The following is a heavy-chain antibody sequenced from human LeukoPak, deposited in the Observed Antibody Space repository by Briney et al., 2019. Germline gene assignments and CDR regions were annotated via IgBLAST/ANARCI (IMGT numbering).Heavy chain of an antibody. D-gene: IGHD2-21*02. CDR2: ISWNSGSI. CDR3: AKDTTFLVTHYYFDY. Sequence: SLRLSCAASGFTFDDYAMHWVRQAPGKGLEWVSGISWNSGSIGYADSVKGRFTISRDNAKNSLYLQMNSLRAEDTALYYCAKDTTFLVTHYYFDYWGQGTLVTVSS. V-gene: IGHV3-9*01. J-gene: IGHJ4*02. CDR1: GFTFDDYA.